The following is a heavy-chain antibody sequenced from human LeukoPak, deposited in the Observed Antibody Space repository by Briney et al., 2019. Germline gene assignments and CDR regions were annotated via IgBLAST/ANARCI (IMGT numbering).Heavy chain of an antibody. Sequence: SETLSLTCTVSGGSISSGGYYWSWIRQHPGKGLEWIGYIYYSGSTYYNPSLKSRVTISVDTSKNQSSLKLSSVTAADTAVYYCARDMVRGVPDAFDIWGQGTMVTVSS. J-gene: IGHJ3*02. CDR2: IYYSGST. V-gene: IGHV4-31*03. CDR3: ARDMVRGVPDAFDI. D-gene: IGHD3-10*01. CDR1: GGSISSGGYY.